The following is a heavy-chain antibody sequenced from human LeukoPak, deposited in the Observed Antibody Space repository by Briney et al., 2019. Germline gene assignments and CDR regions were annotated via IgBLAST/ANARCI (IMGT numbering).Heavy chain of an antibody. CDR2: ISYDGSNK. J-gene: IGHJ1*01. CDR3: AKDRYFQH. Sequence: PGGSLRLSCAASGFTFSSYAMHWVRQAPGKGLEWVAVISYDGSNKYYADSVKGRFTISRDNSKNTLYLQMNSLRAEDTAVYYCAKDRYFQHWGQGTLVTVSS. CDR1: GFTFSSYA. V-gene: IGHV3-30-3*01.